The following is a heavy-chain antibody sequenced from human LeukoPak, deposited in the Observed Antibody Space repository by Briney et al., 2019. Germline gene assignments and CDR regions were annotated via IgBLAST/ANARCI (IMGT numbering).Heavy chain of an antibody. V-gene: IGHV1-8*01. D-gene: IGHD3-3*01. CDR1: GYTFTRYD. CDR3: AREGQISSGSFSPYYYYYMDV. CDR2: MNPNSGNT. J-gene: IGHJ6*03. Sequence: ASVKVSCKASGYTFTRYDINWVRQATGQGLEWMGWMNPNSGNTGYAQKFQGRVTMTRNTSISTAYMELSSLRSEDTAVYYCAREGQISSGSFSPYYYYYMDVWGKGTTVTVSS.